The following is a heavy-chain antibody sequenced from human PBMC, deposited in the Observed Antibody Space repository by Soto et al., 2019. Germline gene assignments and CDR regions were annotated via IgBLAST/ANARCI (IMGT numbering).Heavy chain of an antibody. CDR2: INPNSGGT. V-gene: IGHV1-2*02. CDR3: AREAVPVAIPNNWFDP. Sequence: GGSVKVSCKASGYTFTDYCMHWVRQAPGQGLEWMGWINPNSGGTNYSQTFQGRVTMTRDTSISTAYMELSRLRSDDTVVYYCAREAVPVAIPNNWFDPWGQGTLVTVSS. J-gene: IGHJ5*02. D-gene: IGHD2-2*02. CDR1: GYTFTDYC.